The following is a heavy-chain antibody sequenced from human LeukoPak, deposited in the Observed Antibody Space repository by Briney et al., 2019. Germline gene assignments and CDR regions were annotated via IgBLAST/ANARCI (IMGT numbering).Heavy chain of an antibody. CDR3: ARAKEMATIIGPYYFDY. CDR1: GASMSNYY. V-gene: IGHV4-39*07. D-gene: IGHD5-24*01. Sequence: SETLSLTCNVSGASMSNYYWVWIRQPPGKGLEWIGSIYHSGTTYSGSTYYNPSLKSRVTISLDTSKNQFSLKLSSVTAADTAVYYCARAKEMATIIGPYYFDYWGQGTLVTVSS. J-gene: IGHJ4*02. CDR2: IYHSGTTYSGST.